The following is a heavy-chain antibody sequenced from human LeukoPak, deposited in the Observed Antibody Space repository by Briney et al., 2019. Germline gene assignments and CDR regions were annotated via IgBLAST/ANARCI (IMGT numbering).Heavy chain of an antibody. CDR1: GGSISSGDYY. CDR2: IYYSGST. Sequence: PSETLSLTCTVSGGSISSGDYYWRWIRQPPGKGLEWIGYIYYSGSTYYNPSLKSRVTISVDTSKNQFSLKLSSVTAADTAVYYCARGLDCGGDCYLTNWFDPWGQGTLVTVSS. J-gene: IGHJ5*02. CDR3: ARGLDCGGDCYLTNWFDP. D-gene: IGHD2-21*02. V-gene: IGHV4-30-4*01.